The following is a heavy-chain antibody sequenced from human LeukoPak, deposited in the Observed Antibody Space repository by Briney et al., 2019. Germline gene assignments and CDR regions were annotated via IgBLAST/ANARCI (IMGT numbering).Heavy chain of an antibody. D-gene: IGHD2-2*03. V-gene: IGHV4-34*01. CDR1: GGSFSGYY. J-gene: IGHJ4*02. CDR3: ARGPGYCSSTSCYLIY. CDR2: INHSGST. Sequence: ASETLSLTCAVYGGSFSGYYWSWIRQPPGKGLEWIGEINHSGSTNYNPSLKSRVTISVNTSKNQFSLKLSSVTAADTAVYYCARGPGYCSSTSCYLIYWGQGTLVTVSS.